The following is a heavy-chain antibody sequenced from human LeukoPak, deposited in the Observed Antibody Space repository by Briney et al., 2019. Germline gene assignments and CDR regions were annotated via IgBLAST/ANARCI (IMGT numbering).Heavy chain of an antibody. CDR2: ISGSGGST. CDR3: AKAYSASEQWLVRGFDY. Sequence: HPGGSLRLSCAASGFTVITNDMTWVRQAPGKGLEWVSAISGSGGSTYYADSVKGRFTISRDNSKNTLYLQMNSLRAEDTAVYYCAKAYSASEQWLVRGFDYWGQGTLVTVSS. D-gene: IGHD6-19*01. V-gene: IGHV3-23*01. CDR1: GFTVITND. J-gene: IGHJ4*02.